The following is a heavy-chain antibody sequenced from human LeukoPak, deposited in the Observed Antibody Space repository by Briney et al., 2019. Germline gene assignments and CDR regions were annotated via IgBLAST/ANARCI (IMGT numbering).Heavy chain of an antibody. J-gene: IGHJ4*02. V-gene: IGHV4-34*01. CDR2: INHSGST. CDR3: ARGRIAARHFDY. CDR1: GGSFSGYY. D-gene: IGHD6-6*01. Sequence: SETLSLTCAVYGGSFSGYYWSWIRQPPGKGLEWIGEINHSGSTNYNPSLKSRVTISVDTYKNHFSLKLSSVTAADTAVYYCARGRIAARHFDYWGQGTLVTVSS.